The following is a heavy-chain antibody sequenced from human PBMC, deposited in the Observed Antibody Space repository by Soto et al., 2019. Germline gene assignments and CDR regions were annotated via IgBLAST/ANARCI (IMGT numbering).Heavy chain of an antibody. J-gene: IGHJ3*02. CDR3: SRGYYYVSSGYPIDAFDI. Sequence: QLQLVQSGAEVKKPGASVQVSCKASGYTFTGYYMHWVRQAPGQGLEWLGWINPNSGGTNYAQQSQGWVTMTRETSVSTAYMELSRLRSDDTAVYYCSRGYYYVSSGYPIDAFDIWGQGTMVTVSS. D-gene: IGHD3-22*01. CDR2: INPNSGGT. CDR1: GYTFTGYY. V-gene: IGHV1-2*04.